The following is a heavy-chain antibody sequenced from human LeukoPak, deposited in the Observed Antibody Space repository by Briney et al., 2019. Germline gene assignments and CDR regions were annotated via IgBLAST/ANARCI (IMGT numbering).Heavy chain of an antibody. D-gene: IGHD5-12*01. CDR2: MNPNSGNT. J-gene: IGHJ4*02. CDR1: GYSFATSD. V-gene: IGHV1-8*01. Sequence: GASVKVSCKTSGYSFATSDINWVRQAPGQGLEWMGWMNPNSGNTGYVQKFQGRVTMTRNTSISTAYMEVRSLRYEDTAVYFCTRTRAYSGYGNFGYWGQGTLVTVSS. CDR3: TRTRAYSGYGNFGY.